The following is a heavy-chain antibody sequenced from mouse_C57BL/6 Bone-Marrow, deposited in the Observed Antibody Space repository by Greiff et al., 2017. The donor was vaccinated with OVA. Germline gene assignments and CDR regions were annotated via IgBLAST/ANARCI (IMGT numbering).Heavy chain of an antibody. CDR1: GFTFSSYG. Sequence: EVKLVESGGDLVKPGGSLKLSCAASGFTFSSYGMSWVRQTPDKRLEWVATISSGGSYTYYPDSVKGRFTISRDNAKNTLYLQMSSLKSEDTAMYYCARQRYDGDFRGQGTLVTVSA. V-gene: IGHV5-6*01. J-gene: IGHJ3*01. D-gene: IGHD2-3*01. CDR3: ARQRYDGDF. CDR2: ISSGGSYT.